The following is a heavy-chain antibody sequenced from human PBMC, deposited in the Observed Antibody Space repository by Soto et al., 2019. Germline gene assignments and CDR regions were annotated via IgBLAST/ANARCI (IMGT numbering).Heavy chain of an antibody. CDR3: ARDWGDCSGGSCYPEDFYYYGMDV. CDR2: INPSGGST. V-gene: IGHV1-46*01. Sequence: ASVKVSCKASGYTFTSYYTHWVRQAPGQGLEWMGIINPSGGSTSYAQKFQGRVTMTRDTSTSTVYMELSSLRSEDTAVYYCARDWGDCSGGSCYPEDFYYYGMDVWGQGTTVTVSS. CDR1: GYTFTSYY. D-gene: IGHD2-15*01. J-gene: IGHJ6*02.